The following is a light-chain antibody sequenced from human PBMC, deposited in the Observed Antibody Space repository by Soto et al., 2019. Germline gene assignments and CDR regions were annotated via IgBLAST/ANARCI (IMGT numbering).Light chain of an antibody. CDR2: ENI. CDR3: QSYDMDSLWV. J-gene: IGLJ3*02. CDR1: SGNIASNY. V-gene: IGLV6-57*04. Sequence: NFMLTQPHSVSESPGNTVIISCSRSSGNIASNYVHWYQHRPGSAPTNVIYENIQRPSGVPDRFSVSIDSSSNSASLTISGLKTEDEADYYCQSYDMDSLWVFGRGTQLTVL.